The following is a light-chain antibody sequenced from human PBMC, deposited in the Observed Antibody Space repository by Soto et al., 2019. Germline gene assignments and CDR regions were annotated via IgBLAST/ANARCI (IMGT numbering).Light chain of an antibody. V-gene: IGKV1-27*01. CDR1: PGISNY. CDR2: AAS. J-gene: IGKJ3*01. Sequence: DIQMTQSPSSLSASVGDRVTITCRASPGISNYLAWYQQKPGKVPKLLMYAASTLQSGVPSRFSGSGSGTDFTLTISSLQPEDVATYYCQKYNSAPLTFGPGTKVDI. CDR3: QKYNSAPLT.